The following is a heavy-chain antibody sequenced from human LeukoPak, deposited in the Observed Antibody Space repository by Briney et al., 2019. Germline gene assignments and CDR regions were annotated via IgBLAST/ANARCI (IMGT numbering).Heavy chain of an antibody. V-gene: IGHV3-30*18. CDR3: AKVPQ. CDR2: ISYDGSNK. Sequence: GRSLRLSCAASGFTFSSYGMHWVRQAPGKGLEWVAVISYDGSNKYYADSVKGRFTISRDNSKNTLYLQMNSLGAEDTAVYYCAKVPQWGQGTLVTVS. J-gene: IGHJ4*02. CDR1: GFTFSSYG.